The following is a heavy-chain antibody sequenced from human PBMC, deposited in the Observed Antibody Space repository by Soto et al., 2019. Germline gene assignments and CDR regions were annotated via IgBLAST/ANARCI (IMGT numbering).Heavy chain of an antibody. CDR2: ISGSGGST. V-gene: IGHV3-23*01. J-gene: IGHJ4*02. Sequence: GVLRLSCAASGFTFSSYAMSWVRQAPGKGLEWVSAISGSGGSTYYADSVKGRFTISRDNSKNTLYLQMNSLRAEDTAVYLCEKAGRAAAGRFDCDYWGQVTLGNVS. CDR3: EKAGRAAAGRFDCDY. D-gene: IGHD6-13*01. CDR1: GFTFSSYA.